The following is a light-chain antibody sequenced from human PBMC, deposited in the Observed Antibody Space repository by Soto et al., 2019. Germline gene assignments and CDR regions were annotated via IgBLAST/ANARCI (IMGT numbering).Light chain of an antibody. Sequence: EIVLTQSPGTLSLSPGERATLSCRASQNISNYFIWYQQKPGQATRLLICAVINGTTVIPARFSGSGSGTDFTITISSLQPEDFAVYYRQQRSNWPRTFGQGTKVDIK. CDR1: QNISNY. CDR3: QQRSNWPRT. J-gene: IGKJ1*01. CDR2: AVI. V-gene: IGKV3-11*01.